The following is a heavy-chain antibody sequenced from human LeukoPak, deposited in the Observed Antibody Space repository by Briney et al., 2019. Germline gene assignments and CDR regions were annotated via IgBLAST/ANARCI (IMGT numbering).Heavy chain of an antibody. D-gene: IGHD6-6*01. CDR1: GFSLRSYW. Sequence: GGSLRLSCAVSGFSLRSYWMHWVRQAPGKGLVWVSRISGDGSMTNYADSVKGRFTISRDNAKNTVYLQMSSLRAEDTAVYYCARYSSSSGGASHYFDYWGQGTLVTVSS. CDR2: ISGDGSMT. J-gene: IGHJ4*02. V-gene: IGHV3-74*01. CDR3: ARYSSSSGGASHYFDY.